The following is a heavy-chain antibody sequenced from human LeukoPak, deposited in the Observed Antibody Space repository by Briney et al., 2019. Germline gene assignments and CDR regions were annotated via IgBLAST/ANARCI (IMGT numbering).Heavy chain of an antibody. CDR3: TTVGLSGYFDRSGYYYFDY. V-gene: IGHV3-33*01. CDR1: GFTFSSYG. Sequence: GGSLRLSCAASGFTFSSYGMHWVRQAPGKGLEWVAVIWYDGSNKYYLDSVKGRFTISRDNSKNTLYLQMNSLKIEDTAVYYCTTVGLSGYFDRSGYYYFDYWGQGTLVTVSS. D-gene: IGHD3-22*01. CDR2: IWYDGSNK. J-gene: IGHJ4*02.